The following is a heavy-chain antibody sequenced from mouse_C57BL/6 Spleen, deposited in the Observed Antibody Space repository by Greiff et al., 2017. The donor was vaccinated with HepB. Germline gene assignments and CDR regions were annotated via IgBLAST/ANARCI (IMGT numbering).Heavy chain of an antibody. CDR2: IHPNSGST. CDR3: ARSGSNPAWFAY. V-gene: IGHV1-64*01. Sequence: QVQLQQPGAELVKPGASVKLSCKASGYTFTSYWMHWVKQRPGQGLEWIGMIHPNSGSTNYNEKFKSKATLTVDKSSSTAYMQLSSLTSEDSAVYYCARSGSNPAWFAYWGQGTLVTVSA. D-gene: IGHD2-5*01. CDR1: GYTFTSYW. J-gene: IGHJ3*01.